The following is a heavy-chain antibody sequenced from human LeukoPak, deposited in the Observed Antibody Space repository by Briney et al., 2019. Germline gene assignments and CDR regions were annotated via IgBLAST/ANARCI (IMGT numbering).Heavy chain of an antibody. CDR2: IYHSGST. J-gene: IGHJ5*02. CDR1: GYSISSGYY. CDR3: ARGVLLQSWFDP. Sequence: PSETLSLTCAVSGYSISSGYYWGWIRQPPGKGLEWIGSIYHSGSTYYNPSLKSRVTISVDTSKNQFSLKLSSVTAAETAVYYCARGVLLQSWFDPWGQGTLVTVSS. V-gene: IGHV4-38-2*01. D-gene: IGHD3-10*01.